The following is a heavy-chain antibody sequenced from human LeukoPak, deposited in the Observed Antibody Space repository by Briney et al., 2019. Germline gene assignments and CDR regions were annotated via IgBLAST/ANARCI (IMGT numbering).Heavy chain of an antibody. J-gene: IGHJ4*02. V-gene: IGHV3-7*05. Sequence: GGSLRLSCVVSGLTFSNCRMTWVRQAPGRGLEWVANIKEDGTETSYVGSVKGRFTISRDNAKNPLYLQMNSLRAKDTALYYCARDEFGPLAFWGRGTLVTVSS. CDR3: ARDEFGPLAF. D-gene: IGHD3/OR15-3a*01. CDR1: GLTFSNCR. CDR2: IKEDGTET.